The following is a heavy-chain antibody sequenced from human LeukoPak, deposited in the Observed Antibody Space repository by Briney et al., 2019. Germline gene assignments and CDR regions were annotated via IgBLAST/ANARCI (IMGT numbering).Heavy chain of an antibody. D-gene: IGHD5-18*01. Sequence: GRSLRLSCVASGYTFSSYGMHWVRQAPGKGLEWLADIWYDGSKKYYEDSVKGRFTISRDNSKKTLYLQMNSLRVEDTAVYYCAREDGNLKWGYSYGFDYWGQGTLVTVSS. V-gene: IGHV3-33*01. CDR1: GYTFSSYG. CDR2: IWYDGSKK. J-gene: IGHJ4*02. CDR3: AREDGNLKWGYSYGFDY.